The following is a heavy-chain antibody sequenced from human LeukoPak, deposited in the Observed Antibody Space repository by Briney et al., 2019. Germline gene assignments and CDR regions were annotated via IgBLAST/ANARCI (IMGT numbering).Heavy chain of an antibody. D-gene: IGHD3-16*01. CDR1: GGSISSSSYY. V-gene: IGHV4-39*01. CDR3: ARGRDKGGRYFDY. Sequence: SETLSLTCTVSGGSISSSSYYWGWIRQPPGKGPEWIGSIYYSGSTYYNPSLKSRVTISVDTSKNQFSLKLSSVTAADTAVYYCARGRDKGGRYFDYWGQGTLVTVSS. J-gene: IGHJ4*02. CDR2: IYYSGST.